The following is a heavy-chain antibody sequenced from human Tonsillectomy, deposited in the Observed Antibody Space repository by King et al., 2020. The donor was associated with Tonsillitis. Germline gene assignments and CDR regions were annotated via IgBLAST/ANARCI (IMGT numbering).Heavy chain of an antibody. CDR2: ISALNGET. J-gene: IGHJ4*02. D-gene: IGHD2-8*02. Sequence: QLVQSATVVKKPGASVRVSCEGSGYNFSSHGVNWVRQAPGHGLEWMGWISALNGETKYAQTLQGRVTMTTDTSTSTAYMDLRSLTSDDSAVYYCAAASVACHWYPSRLDFWGQGPLFIVSS. CDR3: AAASVACHWYPSRLDF. CDR1: GYNFSSHG. V-gene: IGHV1-18*04.